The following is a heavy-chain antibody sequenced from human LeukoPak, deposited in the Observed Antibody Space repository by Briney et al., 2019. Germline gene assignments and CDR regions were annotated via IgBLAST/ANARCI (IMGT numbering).Heavy chain of an antibody. Sequence: SETLSLTCTVSGASITSGDSFWSWIRQPAGKGLEWIGRIYGSGSTNYNPSLKSRVTISVDTSKNQFSLKLSSVTAADTAVYFCARNDILTGYCFDSWGQGTLVTVSS. D-gene: IGHD3-9*01. CDR2: IYGSGST. J-gene: IGHJ4*02. V-gene: IGHV4-61*02. CDR1: GASITSGDSF. CDR3: ARNDILTGYCFDS.